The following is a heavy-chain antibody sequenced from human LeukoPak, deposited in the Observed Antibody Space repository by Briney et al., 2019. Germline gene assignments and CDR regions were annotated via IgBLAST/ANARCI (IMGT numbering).Heavy chain of an antibody. V-gene: IGHV3-74*01. CDR2: INSDGSST. J-gene: IGHJ6*02. CDR1: GFTFGSYW. CDR3: ARAHIVVRYGMDV. Sequence: GGSLRLSCAASGFTFGSYWMHWVRQAPGKGLVWVSRINSDGSSTSYADSVKGRFTISRDSAKNTLYLQMNSLRAEDTAVYYCARAHIVVRYGMDVWGQGTTVTVSS. D-gene: IGHD2-21*01.